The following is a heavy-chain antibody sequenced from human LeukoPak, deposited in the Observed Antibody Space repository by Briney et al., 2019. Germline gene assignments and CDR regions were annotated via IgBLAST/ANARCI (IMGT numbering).Heavy chain of an antibody. V-gene: IGHV3-23*01. CDR2: ISGSGGST. CDR1: GFTFSSYA. J-gene: IGHJ3*02. CDR3: AKGDYGDYVVYAFDI. D-gene: IGHD4-17*01. Sequence: GGSLRLSCAASGFTFSSYAMSWVRQAPGKGLEWVSAISGSGGSTYYADSVKSRFTISRDNSKNTLYLQMNSLRAEDTAVYYCAKGDYGDYVVYAFDIWGQGTMVTVSS.